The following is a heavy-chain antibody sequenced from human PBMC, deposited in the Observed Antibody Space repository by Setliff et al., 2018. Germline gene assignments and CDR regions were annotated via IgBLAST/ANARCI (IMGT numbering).Heavy chain of an antibody. V-gene: IGHV3-48*04. CDR2: IDGSSSTI. D-gene: IGHD6-25*01. CDR3: VRDTTSGWMLTN. Sequence: ETLSLSCAASGFTFSSYSMNWVRQAPGKGPEWVSYIDGSSSTIYYADSVRGRFTISRDNARDSLYLQMNSLRAEDTAVYYCVRDTTSGWMLTNWGQGTLVTVSS. J-gene: IGHJ4*02. CDR1: GFTFSSYS.